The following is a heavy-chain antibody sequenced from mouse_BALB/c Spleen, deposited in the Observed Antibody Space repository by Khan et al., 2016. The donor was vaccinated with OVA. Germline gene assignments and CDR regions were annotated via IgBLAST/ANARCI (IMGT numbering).Heavy chain of an antibody. CDR1: GDSITSGY. CDR2: MIYTGYT. Sequence: EVQLQESGPSLVKPSQTLSLTCSVTGDSITSGYWSWIRKFPGNKLEYMGYMIYTGYTDYNPSLKSRLAITPHPSKTHYYLQLNSVTTEDTATYYCARSTYRYAFAYWGQGTLVTVSA. D-gene: IGHD2-14*01. J-gene: IGHJ3*01. V-gene: IGHV3-8*02. CDR3: ARSTYRYAFAY.